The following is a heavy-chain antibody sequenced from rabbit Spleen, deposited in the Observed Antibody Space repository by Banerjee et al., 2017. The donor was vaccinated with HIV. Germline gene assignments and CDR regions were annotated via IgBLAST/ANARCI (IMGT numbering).Heavy chain of an antibody. CDR1: GVSFSSSSY. J-gene: IGHJ6*01. V-gene: IGHV1S45*01. CDR2: IYAGSSGST. CDR3: ARDTGSSFSTYGMDL. Sequence: QEQLEESGGDLVKPGASLTLSCTASGVSFSSSSYMCWVRQAPGKGLEWIACIYAGSSGSTYYASWAKGRFTISKTSSTTVTLQMTSLTAADTATYFCARDTGSSFSTYGMDLWGQGTLVTVS. D-gene: IGHD8-1*01.